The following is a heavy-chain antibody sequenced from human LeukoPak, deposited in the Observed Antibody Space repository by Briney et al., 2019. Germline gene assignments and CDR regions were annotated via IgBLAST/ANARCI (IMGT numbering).Heavy chain of an antibody. CDR2: INAGNGNT. Sequence: GASVKVSCKTSGFSFTSYAMHWVRQAPGQRLEWMGWINAGNGNTKYSQKFQGRVTITRDTSASTAYMELSSLRSEDTAMYYCARNLVGKTDFDYWGQGTLVTVSS. J-gene: IGHJ4*02. CDR3: ARNLVGKTDFDY. CDR1: GFSFTSYA. D-gene: IGHD6-19*01. V-gene: IGHV1-3*01.